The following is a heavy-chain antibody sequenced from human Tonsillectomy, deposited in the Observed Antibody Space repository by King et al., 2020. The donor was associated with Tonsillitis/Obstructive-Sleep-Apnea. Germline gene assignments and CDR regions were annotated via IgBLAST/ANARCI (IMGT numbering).Heavy chain of an antibody. Sequence: PLQESGPGLVKPSETLSLTCTVSGGSVSSGSYYWSWIRQPPGKGLEWIGYIYYSGNTNYNPSLKSRGTISVDTSKNQFSLKLSSVTAADTAVYYCARVGGQLLTDYWGQGTLVTVSS. CDR2: IYYSGNT. CDR3: ARVGGQLLTDY. D-gene: IGHD2-2*01. CDR1: GGSVSSGSYY. V-gene: IGHV4-61*01. J-gene: IGHJ4*02.